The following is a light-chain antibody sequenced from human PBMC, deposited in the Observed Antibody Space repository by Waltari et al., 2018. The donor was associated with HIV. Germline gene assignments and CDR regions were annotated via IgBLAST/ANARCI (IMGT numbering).Light chain of an antibody. J-gene: IGKJ4*01. V-gene: IGKV3-11*01. CDR1: HSVSSH. CDR3: QQRSNWPLT. Sequence: EIVLTQSPATLSLSPGERATLPCRASHSVSSHLAWYQQKPGQAPRLLIYDASTRATGIPARFSGSGSGTDFTLTISSLEPEDFAVYYCQQRSNWPLTFGGGAKVEIK. CDR2: DAS.